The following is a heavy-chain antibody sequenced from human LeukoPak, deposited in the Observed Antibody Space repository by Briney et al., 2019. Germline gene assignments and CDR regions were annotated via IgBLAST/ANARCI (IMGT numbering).Heavy chain of an antibody. J-gene: IGHJ4*02. Sequence: ASVKVSCKASGYTFTDYYIHWVRQAPGQGLEWMGWMNPNSGNTGYAQKFQGRVTMTRNTSISTAYMELSSLRSEDTAVYYCARAGGYCGRISCPYYFDYWGQGSLVAVSS. CDR2: MNPNSGNT. D-gene: IGHD2-15*01. CDR1: GYTFTDYY. V-gene: IGHV1-8*02. CDR3: ARAGGYCGRISCPYYFDY.